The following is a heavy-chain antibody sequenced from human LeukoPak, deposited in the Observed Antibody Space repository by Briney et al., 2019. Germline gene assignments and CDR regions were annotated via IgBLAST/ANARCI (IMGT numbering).Heavy chain of an antibody. CDR3: ARAHYDSSGYYFDY. CDR1: GYTFTDYY. CDR2: INPNSGGT. Sequence: GASVTVSFKASGYTFTDYYMHWVRQAPGQGLEGMGWINPNSGGTNYAQKFQGRVTMTRDTSISTAYMELSRLRSDDTAVYYCARAHYDSSGYYFDYWGQGTLVTVSS. D-gene: IGHD3-22*01. V-gene: IGHV1-2*02. J-gene: IGHJ4*02.